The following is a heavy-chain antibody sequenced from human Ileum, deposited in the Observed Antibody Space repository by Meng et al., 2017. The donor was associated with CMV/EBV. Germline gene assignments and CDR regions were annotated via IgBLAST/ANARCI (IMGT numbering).Heavy chain of an antibody. CDR1: GFTVSSNC. J-gene: IGHJ5*02. CDR3: ARGGQQQLGWFDP. Sequence: GGSLRLSCAASGFTVSSNCMSWVRQAPGKGLEWVSGINSAGRTYYADSVKGRFTISRDNSKNTLYFQMNSLRVDDTAVYYCARGGQQQLGWFDPWGQGTLVTVSS. D-gene: IGHD6-13*01. CDR2: INSAGRT. V-gene: IGHV3-53*01.